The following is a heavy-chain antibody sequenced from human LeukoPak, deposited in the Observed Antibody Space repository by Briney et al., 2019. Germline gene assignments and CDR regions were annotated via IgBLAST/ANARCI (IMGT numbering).Heavy chain of an antibody. Sequence: GGSLRLSCAAPGFTFSSYSMNWVRQAPGKGLEWVSSISSSSSYIYYADSVKGRFTISRDNAKNSLYLQMNSLRAEDTAVYYCARGGRRDLGYCSSTSCYAQYYFDYWGQGTLVTVSS. V-gene: IGHV3-21*01. CDR2: ISSSSSYI. CDR3: ARGGRRDLGYCSSTSCYAQYYFDY. D-gene: IGHD2-2*01. CDR1: GFTFSSYS. J-gene: IGHJ4*02.